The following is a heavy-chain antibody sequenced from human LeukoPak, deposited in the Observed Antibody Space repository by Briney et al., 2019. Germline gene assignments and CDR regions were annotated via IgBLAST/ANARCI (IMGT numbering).Heavy chain of an antibody. J-gene: IGHJ4*02. CDR3: ARDPYSGYEPCLDY. CDR2: ISWNSGSI. Sequence: PGRSLRLSCAASGFTFDDYAMHWVRQAPGKGLEWVSGISWNSGSIGYADSVKGRFTISRDNAKNSLYLQMNSLRAEDTAVYYCARDPYSGYEPCLDYWGQGTLVTVSS. D-gene: IGHD5-12*01. CDR1: GFTFDDYA. V-gene: IGHV3-9*01.